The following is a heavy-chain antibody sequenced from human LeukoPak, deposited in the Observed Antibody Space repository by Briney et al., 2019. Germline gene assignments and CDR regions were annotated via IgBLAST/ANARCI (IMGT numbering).Heavy chain of an antibody. CDR2: INSGNGNT. CDR3: ARAGATAGVDY. J-gene: IGHJ4*02. D-gene: IGHD6-13*01. Sequence: ASVKVSRKASGYTFTSYAIHWVRQAPGQRLEWMGWINSGNGNTKYSQELQGRVTISRDTSASTAYMELSSLRSEDMAVYYCARAGATAGVDYWGQGTLVTVSS. V-gene: IGHV1-3*03. CDR1: GYTFTSYA.